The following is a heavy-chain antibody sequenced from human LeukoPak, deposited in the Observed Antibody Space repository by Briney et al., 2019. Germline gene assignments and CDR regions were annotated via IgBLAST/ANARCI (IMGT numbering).Heavy chain of an antibody. Sequence: SETLSLTCTVSGGSISSFYWSWLPQPPGKGREWIGYIYYSGSTNYNPSLKSRVTISVDTSKNQFSLKLSSVTAADTAVYYCARHGTSGTNLNLFDPWGQGTLVTVSS. CDR2: IYYSGST. CDR1: GGSISSFY. J-gene: IGHJ5*02. V-gene: IGHV4-59*01. CDR3: ARHGTSGTNLNLFDP. D-gene: IGHD1-1*01.